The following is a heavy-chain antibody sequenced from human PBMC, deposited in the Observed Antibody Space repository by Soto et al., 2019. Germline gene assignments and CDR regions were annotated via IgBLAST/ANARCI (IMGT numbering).Heavy chain of an antibody. D-gene: IGHD1-26*01. Sequence: GGSLRLSCAASGFTFSSHAMHWVRQAPGKGLEWVAFISYDGTNNYYADSLKGRFTISRDNSKNTLYLQMNSLRLEDTAVYYCSRGCELQHYYHDSWGQGTLVTVSS. CDR1: GFTFSSHA. CDR3: SRGCELQHYYHDS. CDR2: ISYDGTNN. V-gene: IGHV3-30-3*01. J-gene: IGHJ4*02.